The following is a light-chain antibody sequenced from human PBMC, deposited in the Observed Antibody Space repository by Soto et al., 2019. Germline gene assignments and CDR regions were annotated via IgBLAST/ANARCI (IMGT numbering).Light chain of an antibody. CDR1: QSVGSY. J-gene: IGKJ4*01. V-gene: IGKV3-11*01. CDR2: DAS. Sequence: ETVLTQSPATLSLSPGERATLSCRASQSVGSYLAWYQQKPGQAPRLLIYDASTRATGIPARFSGSGSGTDFTLTISSLETEDFAVYYCQQRSNWPPLLTFGGGTKVELK. CDR3: QQRSNWPPLLT.